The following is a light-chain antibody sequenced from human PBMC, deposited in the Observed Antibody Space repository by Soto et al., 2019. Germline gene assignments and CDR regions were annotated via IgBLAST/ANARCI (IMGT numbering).Light chain of an antibody. CDR1: QSVSSSY. CDR2: GSS. Sequence: EIVLTQSPGTLSLSPGERATLSCRASQSVSSSYLAWYQQKPGQAPRLLIYGSSSRATGIPDRFSGSGSGIDVTITSSTLEPEDFAAYYCQQSGSSLFTFGPGTKVDIK. CDR3: QQSGSSLFT. J-gene: IGKJ3*01. V-gene: IGKV3-20*01.